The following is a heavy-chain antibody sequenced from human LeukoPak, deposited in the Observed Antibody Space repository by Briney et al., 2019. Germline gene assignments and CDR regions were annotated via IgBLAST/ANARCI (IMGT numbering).Heavy chain of an antibody. CDR2: ISYDGSNK. J-gene: IGHJ4*02. V-gene: IGHV3-30-3*01. D-gene: IGHD1-26*01. Sequence: GGSLRLSCAASGFTFSSYWMTWVRQAPGKGLEWAAVISYDGSNKYYADSVKGRFTISRDNSKNTLYLQMNSLRAEDTAVYYCARDCCGKRFDYWGQGTLVTVSS. CDR1: GFTFSSYW. CDR3: ARDCCGKRFDY.